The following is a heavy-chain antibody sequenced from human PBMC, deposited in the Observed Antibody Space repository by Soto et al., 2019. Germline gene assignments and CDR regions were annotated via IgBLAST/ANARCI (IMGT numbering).Heavy chain of an antibody. CDR2: IYYSGST. J-gene: IGHJ6*02. V-gene: IGHV4-31*03. CDR3: AVSRDGYSMDV. Sequence: QVQLQASGPGLVKPSQTLSLTCTVSGGSISSGGYYWSWIRQHPGKGLEWIGYIYYSGSTYYNPSLKSRVTISVDTSKDQFSLKLSSVTAADTAVYYCAVSRDGYSMDVWGQGTTVTVSS. CDR1: GGSISSGGYY. D-gene: IGHD2-2*01.